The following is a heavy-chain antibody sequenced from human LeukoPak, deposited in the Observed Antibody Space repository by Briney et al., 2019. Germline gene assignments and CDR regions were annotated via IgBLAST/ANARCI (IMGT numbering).Heavy chain of an antibody. J-gene: IGHJ4*02. D-gene: IGHD1-7*01. CDR1: GFTFSSYW. CDR2: INSDGSTT. Sequence: PGGSLRLSCVASGFTFSSYWMHWVRQAPGEGLVWVSRINSDGSTTTYADSVKGRFTISRDNAKNSLYLQMNSLRAEDTAVYYCARVEDWNYDYWGQGTLVTVSS. CDR3: ARVEDWNYDY. V-gene: IGHV3-74*01.